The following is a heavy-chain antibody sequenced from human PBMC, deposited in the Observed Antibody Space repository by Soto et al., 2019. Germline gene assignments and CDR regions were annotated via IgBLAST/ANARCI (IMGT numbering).Heavy chain of an antibody. Sequence: EVQLVESGGGLVQPGGSLKLSCAASGFTFSGSAMHWVRQASGKGLEWVGRSRSKANSYATAYAASVKGRFTISRDDSKNTAYLQMNSLKTEDTAVYYCTRHGEGITIFGVVYYGMDVWGQGTTVTVSS. J-gene: IGHJ6*02. D-gene: IGHD3-3*01. V-gene: IGHV3-73*02. CDR2: SRSKANSYAT. CDR3: TRHGEGITIFGVVYYGMDV. CDR1: GFTFSGSA.